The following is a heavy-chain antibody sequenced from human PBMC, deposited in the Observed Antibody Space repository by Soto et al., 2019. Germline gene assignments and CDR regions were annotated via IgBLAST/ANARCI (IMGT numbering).Heavy chain of an antibody. Sequence: GGSLRLSCAASGFTFSGYGMHWVRQAPGKGLEWVAITRHDGSNTYYADSVRGRFTISRDNSKKTLYLQMDGLRAEDTAVYYCARDGVGATTFFGYFDYWGQGTLVTVSS. V-gene: IGHV3-30*02. CDR2: TRHDGSNT. CDR3: ARDGVGATTFFGYFDY. J-gene: IGHJ4*02. D-gene: IGHD1-26*01. CDR1: GFTFSGYG.